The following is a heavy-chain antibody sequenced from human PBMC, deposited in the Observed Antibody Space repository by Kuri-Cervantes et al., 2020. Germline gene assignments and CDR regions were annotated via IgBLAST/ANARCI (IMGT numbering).Heavy chain of an antibody. V-gene: IGHV4-30-4*02. Sequence: SETLSLTCTVSGGSISRADYYWSWVRQPPGKGLEWIGYIYYSGSTYYSPSLKSRVTISIDTSKTRFSLKLSSVTAADTAVYYCARAPWVAATRYYYMDVWGKGTTVTVSS. CDR2: IYYSGST. D-gene: IGHD2-15*01. CDR3: ARAPWVAATRYYYMDV. J-gene: IGHJ6*03. CDR1: GGSISRADYY.